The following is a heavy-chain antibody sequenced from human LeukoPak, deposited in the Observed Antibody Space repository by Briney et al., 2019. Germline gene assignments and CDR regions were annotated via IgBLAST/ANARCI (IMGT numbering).Heavy chain of an antibody. Sequence: SETLSLTCTVSGGSISSSSYYWGWIRQPPGKGLEWIVSIYYTGSTYCNPSLKSRVTISVDTSKNQFSLKLSSVTAADTAVYYCARVEEGYGSGRRENYYYYYMDVWGKGTTVTVSS. D-gene: IGHD3-10*01. CDR1: GGSISSSSYY. V-gene: IGHV4-39*07. J-gene: IGHJ6*03. CDR2: IYYTGST. CDR3: ARVEEGYGSGRRENYYYYYMDV.